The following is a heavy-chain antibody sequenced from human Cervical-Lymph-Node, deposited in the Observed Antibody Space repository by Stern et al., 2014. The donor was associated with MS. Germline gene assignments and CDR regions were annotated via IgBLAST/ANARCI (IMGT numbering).Heavy chain of an antibody. CDR2: IYYSGST. Sequence: QLQLQESGPGLVKPSETLSLTCTVSGGSISSYYWSWIRQPPGKGLEWIGYIYYSGSTTYNPSLKSRVTISVDTSKNQFSLKLSSVTAADTAVYYCARVGVVTQYYFDYWGQGTLVTVSS. CDR3: ARVGVVTQYYFDY. J-gene: IGHJ4*02. CDR1: GGSISSYY. V-gene: IGHV4-59*01. D-gene: IGHD4-23*01.